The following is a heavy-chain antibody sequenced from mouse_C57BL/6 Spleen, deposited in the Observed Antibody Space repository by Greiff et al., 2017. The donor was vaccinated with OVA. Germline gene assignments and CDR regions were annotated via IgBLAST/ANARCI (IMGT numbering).Heavy chain of an antibody. J-gene: IGHJ3*01. V-gene: IGHV1-15*01. CDR1: GYTFTDYE. Sequence: QVQLKQSGAELVRPGASVTLSCKASGYTFTDYEMHWVKQTPVHGLEWIGAIDPETGGTAYNQKFKGKAILTADKSSSTAYMELRSLTSEDSAVYYCTTITTAPFAYWGQGTLVTVSA. D-gene: IGHD1-2*01. CDR3: TTITTAPFAY. CDR2: IDPETGGT.